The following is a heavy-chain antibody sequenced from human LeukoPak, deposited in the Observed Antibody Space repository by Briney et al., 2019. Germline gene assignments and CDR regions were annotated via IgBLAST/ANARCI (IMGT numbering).Heavy chain of an antibody. CDR3: EKTTVGYSSGQKPAWPVDF. J-gene: IGHJ4*02. V-gene: IGHV3-23*01. D-gene: IGHD5-18*01. CDR1: GFTFGSHA. CDR2: IFGSGGSP. Sequence: GGSLRLSCEASGFTFGSHAMYWVRQAPGKGLEWVAGIFGSGGSPHYADSVKGRFTISRDNPRNTVYLQINSLRDDDTAVYYCEKTTVGYSSGQKPAWPVDFWGQGTLVTVSS.